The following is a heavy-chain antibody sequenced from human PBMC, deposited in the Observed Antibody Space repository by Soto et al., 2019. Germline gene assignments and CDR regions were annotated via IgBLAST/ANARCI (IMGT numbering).Heavy chain of an antibody. J-gene: IGHJ5*02. D-gene: IGHD3-3*01. CDR2: IYYSGST. CDR3: ARVVALRFLEWYNWFDP. CDR1: GGSISSLGYY. Sequence: SETLSLTCTVSGGSISSLGYYRSWIRQHPGKGLEWIGYIYYSGSTYYNPSLKSRVTISVDTSKNQFSLKLSSVTAADTAVYYCARVVALRFLEWYNWFDPWGQGTLVTVSS. V-gene: IGHV4-31*03.